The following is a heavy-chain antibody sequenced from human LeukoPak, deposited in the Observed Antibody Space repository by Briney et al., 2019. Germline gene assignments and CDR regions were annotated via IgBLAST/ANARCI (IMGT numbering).Heavy chain of an antibody. CDR3: ARDGAIRAYGMDV. CDR1: GGTFSSYA. D-gene: IGHD2-21*01. Sequence: SVKVSCTASGGTFSSYAISWVRQAPGQGLEWMGRIIPILGIANYAQKFQGRVTITAAKSTSTAYMELSSLRSEDTAVYYCARDGAIRAYGMDVWGQGTTVTVSS. CDR2: IIPILGIA. J-gene: IGHJ6*02. V-gene: IGHV1-69*04.